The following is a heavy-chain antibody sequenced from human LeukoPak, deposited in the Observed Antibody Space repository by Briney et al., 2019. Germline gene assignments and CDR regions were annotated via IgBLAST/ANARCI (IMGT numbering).Heavy chain of an antibody. CDR1: GYRFSTYW. Sequence: GESPKISRRASGYRFSTYWIGWVRQMPGKGLEWMGIIFPGDSDTTYSPSFQGQVTISADKSISTAYLQWSSLKTSDTAIYYCARRGGVGAGRWFDPWGQGTLVTVSS. V-gene: IGHV5-51*01. D-gene: IGHD1-26*01. CDR3: ARRGGVGAGRWFDP. J-gene: IGHJ5*02. CDR2: IFPGDSDT.